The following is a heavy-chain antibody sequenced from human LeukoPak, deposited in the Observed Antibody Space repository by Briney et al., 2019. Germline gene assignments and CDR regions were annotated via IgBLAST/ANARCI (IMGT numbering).Heavy chain of an antibody. Sequence: GASVKVSCKASGYTFNGYYMHWVRQAPGQGLEWMGYIYPNSGATKYAQKFQGRVTMTRDTSISTAYMELSGLRSDDTAVYYCGTLLSNGPFDYWGQGSLVTVSS. V-gene: IGHV1-2*02. CDR2: IYPNSGAT. CDR1: GYTFNGYY. CDR3: GTLLSNGPFDY. J-gene: IGHJ4*02.